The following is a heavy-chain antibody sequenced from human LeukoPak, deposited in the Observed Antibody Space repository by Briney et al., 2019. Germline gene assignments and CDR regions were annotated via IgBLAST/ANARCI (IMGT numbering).Heavy chain of an antibody. CDR3: VKGVSAKENYFDY. J-gene: IGHJ4*02. CDR1: GFTFSSYA. Sequence: GGSLRLSCSASGFTFSSYAMHWVRQAPGKGLEYVSAISSNGGSTYYADSVKGRFAISRDNSKNTLYLQMSSLRADDTAVYYCVKGVSAKENYFDYWGQGTLATVSS. D-gene: IGHD6-13*01. CDR2: ISSNGGST. V-gene: IGHV3-64D*06.